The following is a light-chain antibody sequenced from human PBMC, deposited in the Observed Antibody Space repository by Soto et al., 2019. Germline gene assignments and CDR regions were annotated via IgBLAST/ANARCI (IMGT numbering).Light chain of an antibody. J-gene: IGKJ5*01. CDR3: QQYTGSPTT. CDR1: QSVGTN. Sequence: IVMTQSPATLPGSPGEITTLSFRASQSVGTNLAWYQQKPGQAPRLLIYGAYTRATGIPARFSGSGSGTDFTLTITRLEPEDSAVYFCQQYTGSPTTFGQGTRLEIK. V-gene: IGKV3-15*01. CDR2: GAY.